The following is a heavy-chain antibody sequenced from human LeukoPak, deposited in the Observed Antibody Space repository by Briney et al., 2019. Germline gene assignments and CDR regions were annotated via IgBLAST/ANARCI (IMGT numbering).Heavy chain of an antibody. J-gene: IGHJ1*01. CDR3: ARGFYGDTAKV. V-gene: IGHV4-31*03. D-gene: IGHD5-18*01. Sequence: SQTPSLTCTVSGGSISSGAYYWSWIRQRPGEGLEWIGYMSYSGTTYFNSSLKSRLTISMDSSKNQFSLKLSSVTAADTAVYYCARGFYGDTAKVWGQGTLVTVSS. CDR2: MSYSGTT. CDR1: GGSISSGAYY.